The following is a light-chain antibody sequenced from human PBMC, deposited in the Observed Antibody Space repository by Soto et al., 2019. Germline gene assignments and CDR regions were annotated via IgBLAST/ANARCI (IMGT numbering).Light chain of an antibody. CDR1: QDIGTY. J-gene: IGKJ1*01. CDR2: ASS. CDR3: QHYKAFSPWT. Sequence: DIQLTQSPSFLSASVGDRVSITCRASQDIGTYLAWYQQKPGQAPRLLIYASSTLESGVPSRFSGRESGTEFTLTINNLQPDDSATYYCQHYKAFSPWTFGQGTKVDIK. V-gene: IGKV1-9*01.